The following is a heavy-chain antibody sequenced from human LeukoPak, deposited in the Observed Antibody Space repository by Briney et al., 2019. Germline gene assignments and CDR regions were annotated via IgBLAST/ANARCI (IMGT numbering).Heavy chain of an antibody. CDR1: GGSISSYY. CDR2: IYTSGST. CDR3: ARAVVAATSRWFDP. Sequence: SETLSLTCTASGGSISSYYWSWIRQPAGKGLEWIGRIYTSGSTNYNPSLKSRVTMSVDTSKNQFSLKLSSVTAADTAVYYCARAVVAATSRWFDPWGQGTLVTVSS. D-gene: IGHD2-15*01. V-gene: IGHV4-4*07. J-gene: IGHJ5*02.